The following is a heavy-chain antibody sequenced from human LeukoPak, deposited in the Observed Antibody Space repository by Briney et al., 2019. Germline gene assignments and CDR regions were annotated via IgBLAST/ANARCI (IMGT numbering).Heavy chain of an antibody. J-gene: IGHJ5*02. Sequence: PSETLSLTCSVSGGSISSSTYYWGWIRQPPRKGLEWNGNIYNSGSTYYNPSLKSRVTISVDTSKNQFSLKLSSVTAADTAVYYCARQAYSSNLGWFDPWGQGTLVTVSS. V-gene: IGHV4-39*01. CDR1: GGSISSSTYY. D-gene: IGHD6-13*01. CDR3: ARQAYSSNLGWFDP. CDR2: IYNSGST.